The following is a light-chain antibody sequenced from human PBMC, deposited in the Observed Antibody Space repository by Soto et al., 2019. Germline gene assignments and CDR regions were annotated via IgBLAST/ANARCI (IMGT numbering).Light chain of an antibody. V-gene: IGLV2-14*01. J-gene: IGLJ2*01. CDR2: DVS. CDR3: TSHTTRPL. CDR1: SSDVGGYNY. Sequence: QSALTQPASVSGSPGQSITISCTGTSSDVGGYNYVSWYQQHPGKAPKLMIYDVSNRPSGVSNRFSGSKSGNTASLTISGLQAEDEAHYYCTSHTTRPLFGGGTKLTVL.